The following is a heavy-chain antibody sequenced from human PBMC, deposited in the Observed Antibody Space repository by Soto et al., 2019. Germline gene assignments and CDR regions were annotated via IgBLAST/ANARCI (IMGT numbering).Heavy chain of an antibody. CDR2: ISWNSGSI. CDR1: GFTFDDYA. V-gene: IGHV3-9*01. CDR3: AKDISGCTNGVCYTGGMDV. D-gene: IGHD2-8*01. J-gene: IGHJ6*02. Sequence: EVQLVESGGGLVQPGRSLRLSCAASGFTFDDYAMHWVRQAPGKGLEWVSGISWNSGSIGYADSVKGRFTISRDNAKNSLYLQMNSLRAEDTALYYCAKDISGCTNGVCYTGGMDVWGQGTTVTVSS.